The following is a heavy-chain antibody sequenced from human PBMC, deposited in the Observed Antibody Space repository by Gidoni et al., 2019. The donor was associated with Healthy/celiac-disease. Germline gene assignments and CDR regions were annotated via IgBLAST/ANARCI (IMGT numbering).Heavy chain of an antibody. CDR3: ARDGVSGSYANPYYYYGMDV. J-gene: IGHJ6*02. V-gene: IGHV4-61*01. CDR1: GGSVSRGSYY. D-gene: IGHD1-26*01. Sequence: QVQLQESGPGLVKPSETLSLTCTVSGGSVSRGSYYWSWIRQPPGTGLEWIGYIYYSGSTNYNPALKSRVTIAVDTSKNQFSLKLSSVTAADTAVYYCARDGVSGSYANPYYYYGMDVWGQGTTVTVSS. CDR2: IYYSGST.